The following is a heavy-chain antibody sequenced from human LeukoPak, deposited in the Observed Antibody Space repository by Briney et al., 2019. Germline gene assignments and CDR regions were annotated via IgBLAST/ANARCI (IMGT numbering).Heavy chain of an antibody. CDR1: GSTFPVYY. Sequence: GSVKVSCQASGSTFPVYYMHWVRQAPGQGLEWMGWINPNSGGTNYSQKFQGRVTMTRDTSISTAYMELSRLRSDDTAVYYCARDTCSSTSCSSGPWGQGTLVTVSS. CDR3: ARDTCSSTSCSSGP. CDR2: INPNSGGT. V-gene: IGHV1-2*02. D-gene: IGHD2-2*01. J-gene: IGHJ5*02.